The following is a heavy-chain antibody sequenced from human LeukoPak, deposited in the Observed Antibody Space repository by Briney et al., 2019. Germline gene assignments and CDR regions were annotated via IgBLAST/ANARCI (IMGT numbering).Heavy chain of an antibody. CDR2: IYYSGST. CDR1: RGSIINYY. V-gene: IGHV4-59*01. Sequence: PSETLSLICTVSRGSIINYYWNWIRQPPGKGLEWIGDIYYSGSTNYNPSLKSRVTISIDTSKNQFSLKLSSVTAADTAVYYCARSEYGDYGDFDYWGQGTLVTVSS. J-gene: IGHJ4*02. D-gene: IGHD4-17*01. CDR3: ARSEYGDYGDFDY.